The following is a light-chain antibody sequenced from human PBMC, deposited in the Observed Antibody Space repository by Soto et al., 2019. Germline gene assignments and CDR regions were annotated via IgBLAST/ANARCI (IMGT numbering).Light chain of an antibody. J-gene: IGKJ1*01. CDR2: DAS. CDR3: HQSYSTPQT. V-gene: IGKV3-11*01. CDR1: QSVSSY. Sequence: EIVLTQSPATLSLSPGERATLSCRASQSVSSYLAWYQQKPGQAPRLLIYDASNRATGIPARFSGSGSGTDFTLTISGLEPEDFATYYCHQSYSTPQTFGQGTKVDIK.